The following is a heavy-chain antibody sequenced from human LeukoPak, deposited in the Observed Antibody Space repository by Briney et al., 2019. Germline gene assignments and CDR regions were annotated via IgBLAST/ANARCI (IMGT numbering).Heavy chain of an antibody. Sequence: PGGSLRLSCAASGFTFSSYSMNWVRQAPGKGLEWVSSISSSSSYIYYADSVKGRFTISRDNAKNSLYLQMNSLRAEDTAVYYCARPIIVGAPHDAFDIWGQGTMVTVSS. D-gene: IGHD1-26*01. CDR3: ARPIIVGAPHDAFDI. V-gene: IGHV3-21*01. J-gene: IGHJ3*02. CDR2: ISSSSSYI. CDR1: GFTFSSYS.